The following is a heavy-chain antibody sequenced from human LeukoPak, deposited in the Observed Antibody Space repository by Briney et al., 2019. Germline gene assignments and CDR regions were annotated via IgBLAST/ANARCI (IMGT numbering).Heavy chain of an antibody. CDR3: AKGSGSGWYGWFDP. V-gene: IGHV3-23*01. CDR2: IEASDVNT. Sequence: PGGSLRLSCAASRFTFSAYAMYWVRQAPGKGLEWVSCIEASDVNTYYADSVKGRFTISRDNSKNMLYLQMNSPRAEDTAVYYCAKGSGSGWYGWFDPWGQGTLVTVSS. D-gene: IGHD6-19*01. CDR1: RFTFSAYA. J-gene: IGHJ5*02.